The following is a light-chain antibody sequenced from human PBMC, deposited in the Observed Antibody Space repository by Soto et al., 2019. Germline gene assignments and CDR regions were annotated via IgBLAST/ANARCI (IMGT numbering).Light chain of an antibody. CDR1: QSLTNS. V-gene: IGKV3-15*01. Sequence: EFVLTQSPGTLSLSPGERATLSCRASQSLTNSFIAWYQQKPGQAPRLLIYATSTRATGIPARFSGSGSGTEFTLTISSLQSEDFAVYYCQHYNNWPLTFGGGTKVDIK. CDR2: ATS. CDR3: QHYNNWPLT. J-gene: IGKJ4*01.